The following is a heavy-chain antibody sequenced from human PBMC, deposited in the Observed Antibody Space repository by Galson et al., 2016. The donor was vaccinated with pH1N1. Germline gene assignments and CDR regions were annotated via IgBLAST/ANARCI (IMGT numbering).Heavy chain of an antibody. CDR3: AREDWSYGDTYYNGMDV. J-gene: IGHJ6*02. CDR1: GFNLDTFA. Sequence: SLRLSCAASGFNLDTFAMHWVRRTPGKGLEWVAFISYNGHDESYADSLKGRFTVSRDNSKSRLYLHMDSLRTEDTGLYYCAREDWSYGDTYYNGMDVWGQGTTVTVSS. V-gene: IGHV3-30*03. D-gene: IGHD1-26*01. CDR2: ISYNGHDE.